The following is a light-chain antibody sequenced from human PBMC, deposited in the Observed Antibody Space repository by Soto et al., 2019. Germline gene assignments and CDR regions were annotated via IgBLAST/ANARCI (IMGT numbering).Light chain of an antibody. V-gene: IGKV1-5*01. Sequence: DIQMTQSPSSLSASVGDRVTITCLASQSISSYLNWYQQKPGKAPKLLIYDAYSLESGVPSRFSGRRSGTEFTLTIAGLQPEDFATYYCQQYESYSPLTFGGGTKVDIK. J-gene: IGKJ4*01. CDR1: QSISSY. CDR3: QQYESYSPLT. CDR2: DAY.